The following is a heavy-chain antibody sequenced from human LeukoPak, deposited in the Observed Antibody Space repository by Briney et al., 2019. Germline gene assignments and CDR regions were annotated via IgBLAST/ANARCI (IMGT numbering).Heavy chain of an antibody. J-gene: IGHJ3*01. CDR2: ISGSGGST. D-gene: IGHD3-10*01. CDR1: GFTFSSYG. CDR3: AKERDTIYYDF. V-gene: IGHV3-23*01. Sequence: GGTLRLSCAASGFTFSSYGMSWVRQAPGKGLEWVSAISGSGGSTYYADSVKGRFTISRDNNKNSVYLQMDRLTTEDTAIYYCAKERDTIYYDFWGQGTMVTVSS.